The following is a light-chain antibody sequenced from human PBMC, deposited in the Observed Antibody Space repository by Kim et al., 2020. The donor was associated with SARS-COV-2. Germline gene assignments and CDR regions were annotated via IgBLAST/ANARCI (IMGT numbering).Light chain of an antibody. V-gene: IGLV3-19*01. CDR3: NSRDSSGNHVV. CDR2: GKN. J-gene: IGLJ2*01. Sequence: SSELTQDPAVSVALGQTVRITCQGDSLRSYYASWYQQKPGQAPVLVIYGKNNRPSGIPDRFSGSGSGNTASLTITGAQAEDEADYYCNSRDSSGNHVVFGGGTQLTVL. CDR1: SLRSYY.